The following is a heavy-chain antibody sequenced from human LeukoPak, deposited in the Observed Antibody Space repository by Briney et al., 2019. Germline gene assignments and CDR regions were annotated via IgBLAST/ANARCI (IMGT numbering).Heavy chain of an antibody. CDR1: DYSISSGYGYY. D-gene: IGHD6-19*01. J-gene: IGHJ4*02. Sequence: PSETLSLTCTVSDYSISSGYGYYWGWIRQPPGKGLEWIGNIYHSGITYYNHFNSSLKSRVTISIDTSKNQFSLRLTSVTAADTAVYYCAKEGTSGWVPNFWGPGTLVTVSS. CDR3: AKEGTSGWVPNF. V-gene: IGHV4-38-2*02. CDR2: IYHSGIT.